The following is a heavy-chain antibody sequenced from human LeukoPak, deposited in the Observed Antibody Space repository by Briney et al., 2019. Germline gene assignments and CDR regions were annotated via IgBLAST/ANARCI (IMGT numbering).Heavy chain of an antibody. D-gene: IGHD3-22*01. CDR1: GFTFSSYW. J-gene: IGHJ1*01. Sequence: PGGSLRLSCAASGFTFSSYWMHWVRQAPGKGLVWVSRIKGDGNTNYADSVKGRFTISRDNAKNTVSLQMNSLRAEDTGVYHCARAPSEIGGYYPEYFRHWGQGTLVTVSS. V-gene: IGHV3-74*01. CDR2: IKGDGNT. CDR3: ARAPSEIGGYYPEYFRH.